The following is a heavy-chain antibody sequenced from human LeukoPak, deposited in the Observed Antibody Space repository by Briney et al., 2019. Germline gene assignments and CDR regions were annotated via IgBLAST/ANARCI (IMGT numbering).Heavy chain of an antibody. CDR2: IKQDGSEK. D-gene: IGHD6-25*01. CDR1: GFTLSSYW. Sequence: GGSLRLSCAASGFTLSSYWMSWVRQAPGKGLEWVANIKQDGSEKYYVDSVKGRFTISRDNVKNSLYLQMNSLRAEDTAVYYCARVLQGLTYYFDYWGQGALVTVSS. V-gene: IGHV3-7*04. J-gene: IGHJ4*02. CDR3: ARVLQGLTYYFDY.